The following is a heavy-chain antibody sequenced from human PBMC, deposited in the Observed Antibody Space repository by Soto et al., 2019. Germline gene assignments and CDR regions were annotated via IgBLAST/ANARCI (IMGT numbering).Heavy chain of an antibody. CDR3: ARQPKLEWLDY. Sequence: TSETLSLTCTVSGGSISSSSYYWGWIRQPPGKGLEWIGSIYYSGSTYYNPSLKSRVTISVDTSKNQFSLKLSSVTAADTAVYYCARQPKLEWLDYWGQGTLVTVSS. V-gene: IGHV4-39*01. CDR2: IYYSGST. D-gene: IGHD3-3*01. J-gene: IGHJ4*02. CDR1: GGSISSSSYY.